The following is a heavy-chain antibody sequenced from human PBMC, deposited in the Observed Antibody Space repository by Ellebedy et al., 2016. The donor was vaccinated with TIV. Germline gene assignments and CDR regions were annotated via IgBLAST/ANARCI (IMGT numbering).Heavy chain of an antibody. V-gene: IGHV4-59*12. CDR2: IYYSGST. J-gene: IGHJ3*01. CDR1: GGSISSYY. Sequence: GSLRLSCTVSGGSISSYYWSWIRQPPGKGLEWIGYIYYSGSTNYNPSLKSRVTVSLDTSKNQFSLKLNSVTAADTAVYYCVTGAAVDAFDLWGQGTMVTVSS. CDR3: VTGAAVDAFDL. D-gene: IGHD2-15*01.